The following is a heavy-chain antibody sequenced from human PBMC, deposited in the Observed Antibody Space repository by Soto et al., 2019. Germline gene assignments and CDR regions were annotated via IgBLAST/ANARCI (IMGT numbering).Heavy chain of an antibody. CDR1: GFTFSSYG. V-gene: IGHV3-33*01. Sequence: PGGSLRLSCAASGFTFSSYGMHWVRQAPGKGLEWVAVIWYDGSNIYYAEYVKGRFTISRDNSKNTLYLQMNSLRAEDTAVYYCARALLSYFDHWGQGTLVTVSS. CDR2: IWYDGSNI. D-gene: IGHD2-15*01. CDR3: ARALLSYFDH. J-gene: IGHJ4*02.